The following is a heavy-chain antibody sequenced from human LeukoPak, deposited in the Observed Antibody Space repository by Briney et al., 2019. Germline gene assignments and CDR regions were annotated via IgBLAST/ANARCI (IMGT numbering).Heavy chain of an antibody. CDR3: ARGYCSGGSCPDDY. CDR1: GFTVSSNY. V-gene: IGHV3-66*01. Sequence: PGGSLRLSCAASGFTVSSNYMSWVRQAPGKGLEWVSVIYSGGSTYYADSVKGRFTISRDNSKNTLYLQMNSLRAEDTAVYYCARGYCSGGSCPDDYWGQGTLVTVSS. D-gene: IGHD2-15*01. J-gene: IGHJ4*02. CDR2: IYSGGST.